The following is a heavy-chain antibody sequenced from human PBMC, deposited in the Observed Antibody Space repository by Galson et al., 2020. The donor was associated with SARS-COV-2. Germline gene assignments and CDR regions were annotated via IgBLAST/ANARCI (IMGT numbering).Heavy chain of an antibody. CDR3: AREAEGVGMWYFDL. V-gene: IGHV3-74*01. CDR2: IHSDGSST. D-gene: IGHD3-10*01. CDR1: GFTFSSYW. Sequence: GGSLKISCAASGFTFSSYWMHWVRQAPGKGLVWVSRIHSDGSSTSYADSVKGRFTISRNNAKNTVYLQMNSLRAEDTAVYYCAREAEGVGMWYFDLWGRGTLVTVSS. J-gene: IGHJ2*01.